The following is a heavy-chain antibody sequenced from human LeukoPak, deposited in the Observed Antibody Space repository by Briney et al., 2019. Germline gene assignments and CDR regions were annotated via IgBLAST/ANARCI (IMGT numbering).Heavy chain of an antibody. CDR2: INRNNGGT. Sequence: ASVKVSCKVSGYTLTELSMHWVRQAPGQGLEWMGWINRNNGGTKYAQKFQGRVTMTRDTSISTAYMELSRLRSDDTAVYYCASGYCSGTSCYVGWIDPWGQGTLVTVSS. CDR3: ASGYCSGTSCYVGWIDP. J-gene: IGHJ5*02. CDR1: GYTLTELS. D-gene: IGHD2-2*03. V-gene: IGHV1-2*02.